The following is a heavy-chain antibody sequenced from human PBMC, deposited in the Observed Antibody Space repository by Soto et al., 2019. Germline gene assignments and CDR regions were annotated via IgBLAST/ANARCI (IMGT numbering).Heavy chain of an antibody. CDR2: INHSGST. D-gene: IGHD2-2*01. Sequence: QVQLQQWGAGLLKPSETLSLTCAVYGGSFSGYYWSWIRQPPGKGLEWIGEINHSGSTNYNPSLKSRVTISVDTSKNQFSLKLSSVTAADTAVYYCARGAQPAIVVVPAARFFDYWGQGTLVTVSS. V-gene: IGHV4-34*01. CDR3: ARGAQPAIVVVPAARFFDY. CDR1: GGSFSGYY. J-gene: IGHJ4*02.